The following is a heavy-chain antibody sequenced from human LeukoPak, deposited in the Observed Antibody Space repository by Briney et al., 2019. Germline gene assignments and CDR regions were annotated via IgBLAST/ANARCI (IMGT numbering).Heavy chain of an antibody. D-gene: IGHD3-10*01. V-gene: IGHV4-34*01. Sequence: SETLSLTCAVYGGSFSGYYWSWIRQPPGKGLEWIGEINHSGSTNYNPSLKSRVTISVETSKNQFSLKLSSVTAADTAVYYCARVRYYGSGSYHRSYYYMDVWGKGTTVTVSS. CDR3: ARVRYYGSGSYHRSYYYMDV. CDR1: GGSFSGYY. CDR2: INHSGST. J-gene: IGHJ6*03.